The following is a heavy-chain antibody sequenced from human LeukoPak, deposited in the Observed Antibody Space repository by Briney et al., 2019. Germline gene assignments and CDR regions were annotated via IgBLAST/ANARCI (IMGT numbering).Heavy chain of an antibody. CDR2: IIPIFGTA. V-gene: IGHV1-69*05. CDR1: GGTFSSYA. CDR3: ARSIPGYSSSWYGPFDY. J-gene: IGHJ4*02. Sequence: SVKVSCKASGGTFSSYAISWVRQAPEQGLEWMGGIIPIFGTANYAQKLQGRVTITTDESTSTAYMELSSLRSEDTAVYYCARSIPGYSSSWYGPFDYWGQGTLVTVSS. D-gene: IGHD6-13*01.